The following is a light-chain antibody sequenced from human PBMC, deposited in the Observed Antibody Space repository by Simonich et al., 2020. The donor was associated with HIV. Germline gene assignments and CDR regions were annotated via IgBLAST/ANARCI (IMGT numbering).Light chain of an antibody. CDR1: RSVLYSTNNKHY. Sequence: DIVMTQSPDSLAVSLGERATLKCKSSRSVLYSTNNKHYLAWYQQKPGQPPKLLIDWASTRESGVPDRFSGSGSGTDFTLTISSLQAEDVAVYYCQQYYSTPSYTFGQGTKLEIK. CDR2: WAS. CDR3: QQYYSTPSYT. J-gene: IGKJ2*01. V-gene: IGKV4-1*01.